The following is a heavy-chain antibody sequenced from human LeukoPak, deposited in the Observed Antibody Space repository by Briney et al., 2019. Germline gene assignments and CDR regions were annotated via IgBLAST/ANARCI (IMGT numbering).Heavy chain of an antibody. CDR3: AIMDTAMVFDY. Sequence: PGGSLGLSCAASGFTFSSYAMHWVRQAPGKGLEWVAVISYDGSNEYYADSVKGRFTISRDNSKNTLYLQMNSLRAEDTAVYYCAIMDTAMVFDYWGQGTLVTVSS. CDR2: ISYDGSNE. V-gene: IGHV3-30-3*01. J-gene: IGHJ4*02. CDR1: GFTFSSYA. D-gene: IGHD5-18*01.